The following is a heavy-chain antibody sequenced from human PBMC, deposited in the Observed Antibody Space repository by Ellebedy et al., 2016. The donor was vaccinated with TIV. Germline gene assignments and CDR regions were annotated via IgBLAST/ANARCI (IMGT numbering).Heavy chain of an antibody. CDR2: ISGSGGTT. Sequence: PGGSLRLSCAASGFTFSGYAMNWVRQAPGKGLQWVSSISGSGGTTYYADSVKGRFTISRDNFKNTLYLQMKSLRAEDTAVYYCAKDRGGARLRGWFDPWGQGTLVTVSS. J-gene: IGHJ5*02. CDR1: GFTFSGYA. V-gene: IGHV3-23*01. CDR3: AKDRGGARLRGWFDP. D-gene: IGHD1-26*01.